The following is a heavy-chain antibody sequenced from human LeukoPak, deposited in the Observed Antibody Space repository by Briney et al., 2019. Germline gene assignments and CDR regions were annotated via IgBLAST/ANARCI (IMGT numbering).Heavy chain of an antibody. J-gene: IGHJ4*02. CDR1: GGSFSGYY. CDR3: ARGYGLMVYAVRRGFDY. V-gene: IGHV4-34*01. CDR2: SNDSGST. Sequence: SETLSLTCAVYGGSFSGYYWSWIRRPPGKGLEWIGESNDSGSTNYNPSLESRVTISVDTSKNQFSLKLSSVTAADTAVYYCARGYGLMVYAVRRGFDYWGQGTLVTVSS. D-gene: IGHD2-8*01.